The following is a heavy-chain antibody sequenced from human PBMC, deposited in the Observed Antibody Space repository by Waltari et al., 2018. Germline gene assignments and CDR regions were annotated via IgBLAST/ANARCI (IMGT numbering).Heavy chain of an antibody. D-gene: IGHD3-22*01. V-gene: IGHV3-9*01. CDR3: ATIYDSRGYSDY. J-gene: IGHJ4*02. CDR1: GFTFDDYG. CDR2: ISWNSGSI. Sequence: EVQLVESGGGLVQPGRSLRLSCAVSGFTFDDYGMHWVRQGPGKGLECVSGISWNSGSIGYADSVKGRFTISRDNAKNSLYLQMNSLRAEDTALYYCATIYDSRGYSDYWGQGTLVTVSS.